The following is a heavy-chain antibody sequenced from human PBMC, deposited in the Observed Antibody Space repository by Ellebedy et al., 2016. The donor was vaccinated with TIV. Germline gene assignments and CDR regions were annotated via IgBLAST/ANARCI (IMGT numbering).Heavy chain of an antibody. CDR2: IYYSGST. V-gene: IGHV4-4*02. Sequence: MPSETLSLTCAVSGDSIRSSHWWSWVRQTPGKGLEWIGEIYYSGSTNYNPSLKSRSTILVDKSNNQFSLRLYSVSAADTAVYYCARVTYFYDSGIYSYGMDVWGHGTTVTVSS. D-gene: IGHD3-10*01. J-gene: IGHJ6*02. CDR3: ARVTYFYDSGIYSYGMDV. CDR1: GDSIRSSHW.